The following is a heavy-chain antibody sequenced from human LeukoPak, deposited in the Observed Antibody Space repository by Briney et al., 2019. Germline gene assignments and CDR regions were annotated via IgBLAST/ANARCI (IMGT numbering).Heavy chain of an antibody. V-gene: IGHV3-7*01. CDR1: GFTFSSYW. Sequence: GGSLRLSCAASGFTFSSYWMRWVRQAPREGLEWVANIKQDGGEKYCVDSVKGRFTISRDNDKNSLFLQKTSLRAEGTAVYYCARVGGRYSPLGYWGQGTLVTVSS. J-gene: IGHJ4*02. D-gene: IGHD3-16*02. CDR3: ARVGGRYSPLGY. CDR2: IKQDGGEK.